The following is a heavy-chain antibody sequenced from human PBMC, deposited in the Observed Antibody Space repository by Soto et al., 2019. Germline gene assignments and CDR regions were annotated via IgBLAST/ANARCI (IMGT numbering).Heavy chain of an antibody. CDR1: GFTFSSYA. D-gene: IGHD3-10*01. CDR2: ISGSGGST. Sequence: GVSLRLSFAASGFTFSSYAMSWFRQAPGKGLEWVSAISGSGGSTYYADSVKGRFTISRDNSKNTLYLQMNSLRAEDTAVYYCAKDYGGSGSSPTYYFDYWGQGTLVTVSS. J-gene: IGHJ4*02. CDR3: AKDYGGSGSSPTYYFDY. V-gene: IGHV3-23*01.